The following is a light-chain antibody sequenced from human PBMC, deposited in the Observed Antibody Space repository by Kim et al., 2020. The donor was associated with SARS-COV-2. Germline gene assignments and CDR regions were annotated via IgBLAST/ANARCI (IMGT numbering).Light chain of an antibody. V-gene: IGLV3-1*01. Sequence: VSPGQTASITCSGDKLGDKYACWYQQKPGQSPVLVIYQDNKRPSGIPERFSGSNSGNTATLTISGTQAMDEADYYCQAWDSSTVVFGGGTQLTVL. J-gene: IGLJ2*01. CDR3: QAWDSSTVV. CDR2: QDN. CDR1: KLGDKY.